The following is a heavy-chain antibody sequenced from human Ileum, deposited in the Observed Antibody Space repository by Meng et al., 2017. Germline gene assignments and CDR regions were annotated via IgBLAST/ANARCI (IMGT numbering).Heavy chain of an antibody. V-gene: IGHV3-23*01. CDR2: IDGSSTVI. CDR1: GFTFHNYA. Sequence: GGSLRLSCAASGFTFHNYAMSWVRQAPGKGLEWVSAIDGSSTVIYYTDSVKGRFTISRDNSMKTLYLQINSLRAEDTALYYCAKGQFLDSSTLYRQTFDHWGQGTLVTVSS. J-gene: IGHJ4*02. D-gene: IGHD6-19*01. CDR3: AKGQFLDSSTLYRQTFDH.